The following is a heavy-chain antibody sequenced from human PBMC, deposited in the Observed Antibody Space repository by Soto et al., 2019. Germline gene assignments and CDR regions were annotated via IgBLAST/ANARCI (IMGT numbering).Heavy chain of an antibody. CDR2: ISYTGST. CDR3: ARDGSSGGMDV. D-gene: IGHD3-10*01. J-gene: IGHJ6*02. CDR1: GGSIINYY. V-gene: IGHV4-59*01. Sequence: QVQLQESGPGLLKPSETLSLTCTVSGGSIINYYWSLVRQSPGKGLEWIAYISYTGSTNYNPSLKSRASISVDTSKNQFSLNLSSVTAADLAVYYCARDGSSGGMDVWGQGTTVTVSS.